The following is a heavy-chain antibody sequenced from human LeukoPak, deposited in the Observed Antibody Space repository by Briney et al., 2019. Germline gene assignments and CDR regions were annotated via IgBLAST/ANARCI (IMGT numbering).Heavy chain of an antibody. CDR3: ARVSRIAGENYYYYMDV. J-gene: IGHJ6*03. D-gene: IGHD3-10*01. CDR1: GGSISSYY. Sequence: SETLSLTCTVSGGSISSYYWSWIRQPPGKGLEWIGHIYYSGSTNYNPSLKSRVTISVDTSKNQFSLKLSSVTGADMAVYYCARVSRIAGENYYYYMDVWGKGTTVTVSS. CDR2: IYYSGST. V-gene: IGHV4-59*01.